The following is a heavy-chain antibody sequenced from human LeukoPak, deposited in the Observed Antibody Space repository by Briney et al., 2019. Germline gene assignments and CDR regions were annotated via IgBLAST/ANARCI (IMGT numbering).Heavy chain of an antibody. Sequence: SETLSLTCTVSGGSISSYYWSWIRQPPGKGLEWIGYIYSSGSSNYNPSLKSRVAVSIDTSENQFSLRLSSVTAADTAVYYCARDLYYDSSGYYYGDDAFDIWGQGTMVTVSS. CDR2: IYSSGSS. V-gene: IGHV4-59*12. CDR3: ARDLYYDSSGYYYGDDAFDI. J-gene: IGHJ3*02. D-gene: IGHD3-22*01. CDR1: GGSISSYY.